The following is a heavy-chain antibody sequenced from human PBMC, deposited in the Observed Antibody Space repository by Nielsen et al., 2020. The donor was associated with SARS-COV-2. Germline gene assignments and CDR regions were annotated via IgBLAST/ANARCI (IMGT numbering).Heavy chain of an antibody. Sequence: GSLRLSCTVSGGSISSYYRSWIRQPPGKGLEWIGYIYYSGSTNYNPSLKSRVTISVDTSKNQFSLKLSSVTAADTAVYYCATTVTTRYYFDYWGQGTLVTVSS. CDR3: ATTVTTRYYFDY. D-gene: IGHD4-17*01. J-gene: IGHJ4*02. CDR2: IYYSGST. V-gene: IGHV4-59*01. CDR1: GGSISSYY.